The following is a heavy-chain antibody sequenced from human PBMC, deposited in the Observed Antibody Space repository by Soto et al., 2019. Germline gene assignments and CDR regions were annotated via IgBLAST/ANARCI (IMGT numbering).Heavy chain of an antibody. CDR2: IYDTGNT. J-gene: IGHJ5*02. CDR1: GGSISSTTHYS. D-gene: IGHD1-7*01. V-gene: IGHV4-30-2*01. CDR3: VRGSSGVWNYFDP. Sequence: PSETLSLTCVVSGGSISSTTHYSWGWIRRPPGQGLEWIGYIYDTGNTYYNPSLKSRVTISLDRSQNQIALKVKSVTAADTAVYYCVRGSSGVWNYFDPWGQGILVTVS.